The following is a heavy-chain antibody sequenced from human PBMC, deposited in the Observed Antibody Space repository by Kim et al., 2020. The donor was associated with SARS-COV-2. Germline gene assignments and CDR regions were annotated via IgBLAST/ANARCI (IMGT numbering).Heavy chain of an antibody. CDR2: ISAYNGNT. CDR3: ARDSVRGVMQNLNNWFDP. J-gene: IGHJ5*02. CDR1: GYTFTSYG. Sequence: ASVKVSCKASGYTFTSYGISWVRQAPGQGLEWMGWISAYNGNTNYAQKLQGRVTMTTDTSTSTAYMELRSLRSDDTAVYYCARDSVRGVMQNLNNWFDPWAQAPLAPVSS. D-gene: IGHD3-10*01. V-gene: IGHV1-18*01.